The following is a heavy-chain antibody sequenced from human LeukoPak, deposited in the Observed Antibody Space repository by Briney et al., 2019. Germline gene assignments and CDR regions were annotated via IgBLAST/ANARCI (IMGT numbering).Heavy chain of an antibody. CDR1: GGSISSGGYY. CDR3: ARWKALYSSSSAGDY. V-gene: IGHV4-30-2*01. CDR2: IYHSGST. Sequence: PSQTLSLTCTVSGGSISSGGYYWSWIRQPPGKGLEWIGYIYHSGSTYYNPSLKSRVTISVDRSKNQFSLKLSSVTAADTAVYYCARWKALYSSSSAGDYWGQGTLVTVSS. D-gene: IGHD6-6*01. J-gene: IGHJ4*02.